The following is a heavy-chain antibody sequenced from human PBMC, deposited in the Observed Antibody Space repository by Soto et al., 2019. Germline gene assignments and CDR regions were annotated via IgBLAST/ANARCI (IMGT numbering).Heavy chain of an antibody. V-gene: IGHV4-39*01. CDR2: IYYSGST. J-gene: IGHJ6*03. Sequence: SETLSLTCTVSGGSISSSSYYWGWIRQPPGKGLEWIGSIYYSGSTYYNPSLKSRVTISVDTSKNQFSLKLSSVTAADTAVYYCARLSGDFWSGLNYYYYYMDVWGKGTTVTVSS. CDR1: GGSISSSSYY. CDR3: ARLSGDFWSGLNYYYYYMDV. D-gene: IGHD3-3*01.